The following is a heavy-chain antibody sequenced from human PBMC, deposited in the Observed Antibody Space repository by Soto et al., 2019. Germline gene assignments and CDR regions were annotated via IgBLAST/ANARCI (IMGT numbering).Heavy chain of an antibody. D-gene: IGHD3-16*01. CDR3: AKDGSWDGGGGES. Sequence: QVQLVQSGAELKKPGSSVKVSCSASGVTFSSYAFTWVRQAPGQGLEWMGNIIPVFRTSNYAQGFQGRLTISADESTNTIYMKLSSLRSEDTDVYFCAKDGSWDGGGGESWGQGTLVIVSS. J-gene: IGHJ4*02. CDR1: GVTFSSYA. V-gene: IGHV1-69*18. CDR2: IIPVFRTS.